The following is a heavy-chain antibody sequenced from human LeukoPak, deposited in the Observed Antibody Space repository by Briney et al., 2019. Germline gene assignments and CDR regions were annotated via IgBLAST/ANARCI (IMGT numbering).Heavy chain of an antibody. D-gene: IGHD3-22*01. Sequence: SETLSLTCTVSGGSISSYYWSWIRQPPGKGLEWIGYIYYSGSTNYNPSLKSRVTISVDTSKNQFSLKLSSVTAADTAVYYCARTGRYYDSSGYYYSNDYWGQGTLVTVSS. CDR3: ARTGRYYDSSGYYYSNDY. CDR2: IYYSGST. J-gene: IGHJ4*02. CDR1: GGSISSYY. V-gene: IGHV4-59*08.